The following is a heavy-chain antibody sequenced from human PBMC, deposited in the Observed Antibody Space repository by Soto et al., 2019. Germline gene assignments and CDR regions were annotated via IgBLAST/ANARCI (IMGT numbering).Heavy chain of an antibody. J-gene: IGHJ4*02. CDR3: AREFEGHSSSWPFDY. D-gene: IGHD6-13*01. CDR1: GYTFPTYG. V-gene: IGHV1-18*01. CDR2: ISVYNGFT. Sequence: QVQLVQSGGEVKKPGASVRVSCRASGYTFPTYGISWVRQAPGQGLEWIGWISVYNGFTHYAQKFQGRVTATTVTSTSTDHVELGSLSSDDTAVYYCAREFEGHSSSWPFDYWGQGTLVTVSA.